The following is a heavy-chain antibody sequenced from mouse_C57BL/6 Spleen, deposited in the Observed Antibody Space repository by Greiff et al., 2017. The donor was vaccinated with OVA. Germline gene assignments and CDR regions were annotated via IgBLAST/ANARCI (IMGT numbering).Heavy chain of an antibody. D-gene: IGHD1-1*01. J-gene: IGHJ2*01. V-gene: IGHV1-52*01. Sequence: VQLQQPGAELVRPGSSVKLSCKASGYTFTSYWMHWVKQRPIQGLEWIGNIDPSDSETHYNQKFKDKATLTVDKSSSTAYMQLSSLTSEDTAVYYCTRRKDYNGSSSFDYWGQGTTLTVSS. CDR2: IDPSDSET. CDR1: GYTFTSYW. CDR3: TRRKDYNGSSSFDY.